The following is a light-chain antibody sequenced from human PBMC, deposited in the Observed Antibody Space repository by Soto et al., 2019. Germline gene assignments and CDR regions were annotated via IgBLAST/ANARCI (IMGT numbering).Light chain of an antibody. V-gene: IGLV2-8*01. CDR2: EVS. Sequence: QSALTQPPSASGSPGQSVTISCTGTSSDVGDYNDVSWYQQHPGKAPKLMIYEVSKRPSGVPDRFSGSKSGNTASLTVSGLQAEDEADYYCSSYAGSDHYVFGTGTTLTVL. J-gene: IGLJ1*01. CDR3: SSYAGSDHYV. CDR1: SSDVGDYND.